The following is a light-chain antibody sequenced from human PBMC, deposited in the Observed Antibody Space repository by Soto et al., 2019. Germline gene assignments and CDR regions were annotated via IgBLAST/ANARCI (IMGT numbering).Light chain of an antibody. J-gene: IGLJ3*02. CDR2: VNRDGSH. V-gene: IGLV4-69*01. CDR1: SGLSTYA. CDR3: QTWGTGIRV. Sequence: PVLTQSPSASASLGASVKLTCTLSSGLSTYAIAWHQQRPEKGPRYLMKVNRDGSHTKGDGIPDHFSGSSSGAERYLTISSLQSEDEADYFCQTWGTGIRVFGGGTKLTVL.